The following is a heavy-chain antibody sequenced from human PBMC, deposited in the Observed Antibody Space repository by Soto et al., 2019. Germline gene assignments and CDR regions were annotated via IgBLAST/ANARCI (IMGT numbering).Heavy chain of an antibody. J-gene: IGHJ5*02. D-gene: IGHD2-2*01. CDR1: GFTFTSSA. Sequence: SVKVSCKASGFTFTSSAMQWVRQARGQRLEWIGWIVVGSGNTNYAQKFQERVTITRDMSTSTAYMELSSLRSEDTAVYYCAATYFVVVPAAMGGPFDPWGQGTLVTVSS. CDR2: IVVGSGNT. V-gene: IGHV1-58*02. CDR3: AATYFVVVPAAMGGPFDP.